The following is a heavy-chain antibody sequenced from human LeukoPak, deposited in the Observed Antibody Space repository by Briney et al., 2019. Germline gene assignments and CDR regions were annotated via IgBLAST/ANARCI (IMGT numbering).Heavy chain of an antibody. J-gene: IGHJ4*02. V-gene: IGHV4-61*02. CDR1: GGSISSGSYY. CDR3: ARDPGLLRLYGGGSYFDY. CDR2: IYTSGST. D-gene: IGHD2/OR15-2a*01. Sequence: PSETLSLTCTVSGGSISSGSYYWSWIRQPAGKGLEWIGRIYTSGSTNYNPSLKSRVTISVDTSKNQFSLKLTSVTTTDTAVYYCARDPGLLRLYGGGSYFDYWGPGTLVTVSS.